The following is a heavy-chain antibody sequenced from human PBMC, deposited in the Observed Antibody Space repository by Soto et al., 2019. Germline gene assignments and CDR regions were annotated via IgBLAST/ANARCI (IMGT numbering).Heavy chain of an antibody. J-gene: IGHJ2*01. CDR3: ARAIAAAGTPSWYFDL. V-gene: IGHV1-69*02. CDR2: IIPILGIA. Sequence: QVQLVQSGAEVKKPGSSVKVSCKASGGTFSSYTISWVRQAPGQGLEWMGRIIPILGIANYAQKFQGRVTITAEKSTSPAYMELSSLRSEDTAVYYCARAIAAAGTPSWYFDLWGRGTLVTVSS. D-gene: IGHD6-13*01. CDR1: GGTFSSYT.